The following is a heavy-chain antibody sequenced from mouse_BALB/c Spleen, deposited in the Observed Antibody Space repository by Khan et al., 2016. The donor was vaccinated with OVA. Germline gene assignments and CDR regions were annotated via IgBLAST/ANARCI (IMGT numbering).Heavy chain of an antibody. D-gene: IGHD2-14*01. CDR2: INYSGST. Sequence: EVQLQESGPSLVKPSQTLSLTCSVTGDSITSGYWNWIRKFPGNKIEYMGYINYSGSTYYNPSLKSRLSIPRHKSKNQYYLQLNSVTSEDTATYYCARWNYRYDGYFDYWGQGTTLTGSS. CDR1: GDSITSGY. V-gene: IGHV3-8*02. CDR3: ARWNYRYDGYFDY. J-gene: IGHJ2*01.